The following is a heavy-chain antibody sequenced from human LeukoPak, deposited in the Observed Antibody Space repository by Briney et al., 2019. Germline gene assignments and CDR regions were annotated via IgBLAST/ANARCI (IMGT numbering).Heavy chain of an antibody. CDR3: ATNYASGPISDY. Sequence: PGGCLRLSCAASGFRFDDFAMHWVRHAPGEGRGWVSGIIWNGGTIDYADSVKGRFTISRDKAKNSLYLQMNSLRAEDTALYYCATNYASGPISDYWGQGTLVTVSS. CDR2: IIWNGGTI. J-gene: IGHJ4*02. V-gene: IGHV3-9*01. D-gene: IGHD3-10*01. CDR1: GFRFDDFA.